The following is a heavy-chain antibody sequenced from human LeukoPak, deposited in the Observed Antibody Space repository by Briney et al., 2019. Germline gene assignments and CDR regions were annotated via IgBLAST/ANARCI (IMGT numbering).Heavy chain of an antibody. Sequence: PGGSLRLSCAPSGFTFSSYGMHWVRQAPGKGLEWVAFIRYDGSNEYYADSVKGRFTISRDKSKNTLYLQMNSLRVEDTAVYYYARSSLGDYWGQGTLVTVSS. J-gene: IGHJ4*02. D-gene: IGHD7-27*01. CDR1: GFTFSSYG. CDR3: ARSSLGDY. V-gene: IGHV3-30*02. CDR2: IRYDGSNE.